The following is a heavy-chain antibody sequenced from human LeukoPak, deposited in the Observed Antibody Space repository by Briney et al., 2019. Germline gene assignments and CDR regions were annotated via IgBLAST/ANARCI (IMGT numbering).Heavy chain of an antibody. CDR2: IYSDNT. J-gene: IGHJ4*02. CDR1: GFTVSSNS. V-gene: IGHV3-53*01. D-gene: IGHD4/OR15-4a*01. CDR3: ARRAGAYSHPYDY. Sequence: GGSLRPSCTVSGFTVSSNSMSWVRQAPGKGLEWVSFIYSDNTHYSDSVKGRFTISRDNSKNTLYLQMNSLRAEDTAAYYCARRAGAYSHPYDYWGQGTLVTVSS.